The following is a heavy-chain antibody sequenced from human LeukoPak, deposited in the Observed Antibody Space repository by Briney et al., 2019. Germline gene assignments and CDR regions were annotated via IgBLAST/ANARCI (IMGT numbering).Heavy chain of an antibody. Sequence: PSETLSLTCTVSGGSISSYYWSWIRQPAGKGLEWIGRIYTSGSANYNPSLKSRVTMSVDTSKNQFSLKLSSVTAADTAVYYCAREVYSSSYNWFDPWGQGTLVTVSS. CDR3: AREVYSSSYNWFDP. D-gene: IGHD6-6*01. CDR1: GGSISSYY. J-gene: IGHJ5*02. CDR2: IYTSGSA. V-gene: IGHV4-4*07.